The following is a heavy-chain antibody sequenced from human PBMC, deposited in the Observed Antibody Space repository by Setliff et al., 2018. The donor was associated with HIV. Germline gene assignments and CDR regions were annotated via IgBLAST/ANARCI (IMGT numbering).Heavy chain of an antibody. CDR1: GPSINIHY. Sequence: SETLSLTCTVSGPSINIHYWSWSRQSPGKGFEWIGYIYSTGSTNYNPSLLSRVTISMVASRNQFSLKVTSVTAAETAVYYCAKGAGFYGDYTFDHWGQGRQVTVSS. D-gene: IGHD4-17*01. J-gene: IGHJ4*02. CDR2: IYSTGST. CDR3: AKGAGFYGDYTFDH. V-gene: IGHV4-59*11.